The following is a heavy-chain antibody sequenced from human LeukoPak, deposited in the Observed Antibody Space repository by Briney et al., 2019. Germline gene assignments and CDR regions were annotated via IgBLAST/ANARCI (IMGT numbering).Heavy chain of an antibody. CDR3: AKAHVQRGYTGYDYWGLGD. Sequence: PGGSLRLSCAASGFTFSSYAMSWVRQAPGKGLEWVSAISNSGGCTYYADSVKGRFTISRDNSKNTLYLQMNSLRAEDTAVYYCAKAHVQRGYTGYDYWGLGDWGQGTLVTVSS. CDR2: ISNSGGCT. CDR1: GFTFSSYA. D-gene: IGHD5-12*01. V-gene: IGHV3-23*01. J-gene: IGHJ4*02.